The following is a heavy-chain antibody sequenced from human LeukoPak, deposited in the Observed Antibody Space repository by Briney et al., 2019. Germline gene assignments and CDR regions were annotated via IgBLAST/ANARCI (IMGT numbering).Heavy chain of an antibody. CDR1: GGSISSGGYY. J-gene: IGHJ4*02. CDR3: ARFYGSGSNFDY. CDR2: IYYSGST. V-gene: IGHV4-31*03. D-gene: IGHD3-10*01. Sequence: SETLSLTGTVSGGSISSGGYYWSWIRQHPGKGLEWIGYIYYSGSTYYNPSLKSRVTISVDTSKNQFSLKLSSVTAADTAVYYCARFYGSGSNFDYWGQGTLVTVSS.